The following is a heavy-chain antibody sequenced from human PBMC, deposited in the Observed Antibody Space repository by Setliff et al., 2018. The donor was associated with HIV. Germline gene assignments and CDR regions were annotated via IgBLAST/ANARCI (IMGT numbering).Heavy chain of an antibody. CDR3: ASAFTTNYFYFNY. CDR1: GFTFTTDA. Sequence: PVGSLRLSCAASGFTFTTDAMNWVRQAPGKGLEWVSSITESGGTYYADSVKGRFTISRDTSKNTVYLQMNSLTSEDTAIYYCASAFTTNYFYFNYWGQGTLVTVSS. D-gene: IGHD3-3*02. V-gene: IGHV3-23*01. J-gene: IGHJ4*02. CDR2: ITESGGT.